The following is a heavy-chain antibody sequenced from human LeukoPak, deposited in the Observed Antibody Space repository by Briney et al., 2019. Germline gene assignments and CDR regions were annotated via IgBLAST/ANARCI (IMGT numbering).Heavy chain of an antibody. Sequence: GGSLRLSCAASGFTFSTYSMSWVRQAPGKGLEWVSVISGSGGSTYYADSVKGRFTISRDNSKNTLYLQMNSLRAEDTAVYYCAKESAYCGRDCRSLSDVWGQGTTVTVSS. J-gene: IGHJ6*02. V-gene: IGHV3-23*01. CDR3: AKESAYCGRDCRSLSDV. CDR2: ISGSGGST. D-gene: IGHD2-21*02. CDR1: GFTFSTYS.